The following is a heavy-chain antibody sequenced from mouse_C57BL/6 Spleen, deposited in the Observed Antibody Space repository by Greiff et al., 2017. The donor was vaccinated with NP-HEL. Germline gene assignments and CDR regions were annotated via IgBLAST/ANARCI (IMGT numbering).Heavy chain of an antibody. CDR1: GYTFTSYW. CDR3: ARHYYGSSQYYFDY. Sequence: QVQLKQPGAELVRPGTSVKLSCKASGYTFTSYWMHWVKQRPGQGLEWIGVIDPSDSYTNYNQKFKGKATLTVDTSSSTAYMQLSSLTSEDSAVYYCARHYYGSSQYYFDYWGQGTTLTVSS. V-gene: IGHV1-59*01. CDR2: IDPSDSYT. D-gene: IGHD1-1*01. J-gene: IGHJ2*01.